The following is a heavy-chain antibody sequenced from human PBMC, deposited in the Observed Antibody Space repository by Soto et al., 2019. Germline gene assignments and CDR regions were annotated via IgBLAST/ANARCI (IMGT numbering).Heavy chain of an antibody. V-gene: IGHV3-30-3*01. CDR1: AFTFRSYA. Sequence: QVQLVESGGGVVQPGRSLRLSCAASAFTFRSYAMHWVRQAPGKGLEWVAVISYDGTYKYYADSVKGRFTISRDNSKNPLYLQMSSLRPEDTAVYYCARDAIYDGSCYYGSYFDYWGQGSLVTVSS. J-gene: IGHJ4*02. CDR2: ISYDGTYK. D-gene: IGHD3-22*01. CDR3: ARDAIYDGSCYYGSYFDY.